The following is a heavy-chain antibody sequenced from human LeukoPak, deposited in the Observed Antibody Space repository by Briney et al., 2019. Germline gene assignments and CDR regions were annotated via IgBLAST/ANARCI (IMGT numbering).Heavy chain of an antibody. Sequence: GESLKISCKGSGYSFTGYWIGWVRQVPGKGLEWMWVIYPGDSDTRYSPSFQAQVTISADKSISTAYLQWSSLKASDTAIYYCARLANDGYASGSLSSFGYWGQGTPVTVSS. J-gene: IGHJ4*02. V-gene: IGHV5-51*01. CDR3: ARLANDGYASGSLSSFGY. CDR2: IYPGDSDT. D-gene: IGHD3-10*01. CDR1: GYSFTGYW.